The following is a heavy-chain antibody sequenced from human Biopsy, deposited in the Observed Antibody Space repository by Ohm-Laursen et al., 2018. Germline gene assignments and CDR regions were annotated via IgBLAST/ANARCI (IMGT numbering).Heavy chain of an antibody. J-gene: IGHJ4*02. V-gene: IGHV4-61*01. Sequence: PSETLSLTWTVSGDSLTSGPENWSWIRQSPGQGLEYIGFIYSGGNTNYSPSLKNRVTMSVDTSKNQFYLKLYSVTAADTAVYYVARGRRTSGWPYFDNWGQGALVIVSP. D-gene: IGHD6-19*01. CDR1: GDSLTSGPEN. CDR3: ARGRRTSGWPYFDN. CDR2: IYSGGNT.